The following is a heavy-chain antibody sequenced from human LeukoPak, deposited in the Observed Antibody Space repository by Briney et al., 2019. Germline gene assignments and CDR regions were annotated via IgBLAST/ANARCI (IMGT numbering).Heavy chain of an antibody. J-gene: IGHJ6*03. D-gene: IGHD6-6*01. V-gene: IGHV4-4*07. CDR2: IYTSGST. CDR3: ARDQGLSSRGYYYYYMDV. Sequence: SSETLSLTCTVSGGSISSYYWNWIRQPAGKGLEWIGRIYTSGSTNYNPSLKSRVTMSVDTSKNQFSLKLSSVTAADTAIYYCARDQGLSSRGYYYYYMDVWGKGTTVTVSS. CDR1: GGSISSYY.